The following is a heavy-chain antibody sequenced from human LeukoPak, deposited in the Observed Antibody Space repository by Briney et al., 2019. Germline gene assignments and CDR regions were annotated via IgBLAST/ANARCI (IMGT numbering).Heavy chain of an antibody. Sequence: GGSLRLSCAASGFTFSSYSMNWVRQAPGKGLEWVSSISSSSSYTYYADSVKGRFTISRDNAKNSLYLQMNSLRAEDTAVYYCARLPDVDTAMVRNWGQGTLVTVSS. D-gene: IGHD5-18*01. CDR2: ISSSSSYT. J-gene: IGHJ4*02. CDR1: GFTFSSYS. CDR3: ARLPDVDTAMVRN. V-gene: IGHV3-21*01.